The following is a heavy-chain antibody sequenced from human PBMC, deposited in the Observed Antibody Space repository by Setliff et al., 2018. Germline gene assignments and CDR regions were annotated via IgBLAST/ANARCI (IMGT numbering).Heavy chain of an antibody. CDR1: GFTFSSYA. Sequence: LRLSCTASGFTFSSYAMNWVRQAPGKRLEWVSSIIGSGTNTYYADSVKGRFTISRDNSKNTLYLQMNSLRAEDTAVYYCARVGRNQNSGSYRAEFFQHWGQGTLVTVSS. CDR3: ARVGRNQNSGSYRAEFFQH. V-gene: IGHV3-23*01. D-gene: IGHD1-26*01. CDR2: IIGSGTNT. J-gene: IGHJ1*01.